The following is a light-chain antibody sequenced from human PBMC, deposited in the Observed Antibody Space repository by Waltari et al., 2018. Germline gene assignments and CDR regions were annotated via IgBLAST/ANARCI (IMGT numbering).Light chain of an antibody. CDR2: GAS. Sequence: EIVMTQSPATLSVFPGERATLSCRASQSVATYLAWYQQKPGQAPRLLIYGASTRPTGSPARFSGGGSGTEFTLTISSLQSEDFAVYYCQQYNNWPLLTFGGGTRVEIK. CDR1: QSVATY. V-gene: IGKV3-15*01. CDR3: QQYNNWPLLT. J-gene: IGKJ4*01.